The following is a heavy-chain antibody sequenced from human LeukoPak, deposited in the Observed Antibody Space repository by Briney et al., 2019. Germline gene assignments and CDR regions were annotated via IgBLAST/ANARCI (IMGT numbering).Heavy chain of an antibody. CDR3: ARQWDGDYVDY. V-gene: IGHV4-39*01. D-gene: IGHD4-17*01. CDR2: IYCSGST. CDR1: GGSISSSSYY. Sequence: SETLSLTCTVSGGSISSSSYYWGWIRQPPGKGLEWIGSIYCSGSTYYNPSLKSRVTISVDTSKNQFSLKLSSVTAADTAVYYCARQWDGDYVDYWGQGTLVTVSS. J-gene: IGHJ4*02.